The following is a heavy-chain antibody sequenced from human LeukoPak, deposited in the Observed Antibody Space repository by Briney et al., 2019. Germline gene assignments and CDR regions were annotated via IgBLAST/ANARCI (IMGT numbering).Heavy chain of an antibody. D-gene: IGHD6-13*01. V-gene: IGHV4-59*08. J-gene: IGHJ2*01. Sequence: SETLSLTCTVSGASISSSLWSWIRQPPGKGLEWIGYIYYSGSTNYNPSLKSRVTISVDTSENQFSLKLSSVTAADTAVYYCAKTYSSSWHNWYFDLWGRGTLVTVSS. CDR2: IYYSGST. CDR3: AKTYSSSWHNWYFDL. CDR1: GASISSSL.